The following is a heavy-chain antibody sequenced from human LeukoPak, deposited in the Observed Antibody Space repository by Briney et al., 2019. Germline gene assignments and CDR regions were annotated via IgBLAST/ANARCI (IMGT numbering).Heavy chain of an antibody. V-gene: IGHV1-18*01. CDR2: ISAYNGNT. Sequence: ASVKVSCKASGYTFTSYGISRVRQAPGQGLEWMGWISAYNGNTNYAQKLQGRGTMTTDTSTSTAYMELRSLRSDDTAVYYCARPPVYSSGWDPFDYWGQGTLVTVSS. CDR1: GYTFTSYG. D-gene: IGHD6-19*01. CDR3: ARPPVYSSGWDPFDY. J-gene: IGHJ4*02.